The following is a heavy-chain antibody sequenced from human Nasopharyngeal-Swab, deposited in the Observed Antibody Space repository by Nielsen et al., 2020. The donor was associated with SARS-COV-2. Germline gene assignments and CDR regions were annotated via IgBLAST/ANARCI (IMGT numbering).Heavy chain of an antibody. J-gene: IGHJ4*02. D-gene: IGHD6-19*01. V-gene: IGHV5-51*01. CDR2: IYPGDSDT. CDR1: GYSLTSYW. CDR3: ATGRGLAHFDY. Sequence: GESPKTPCKGSGYSLTSYWIGWVLQMPGKGLEWMGIIYPGDSDTRYSPSFQGQVTISADKSISTAYLQWSSLKASDTAMYYCATGRGLAHFDYWGQGTLVTVSS.